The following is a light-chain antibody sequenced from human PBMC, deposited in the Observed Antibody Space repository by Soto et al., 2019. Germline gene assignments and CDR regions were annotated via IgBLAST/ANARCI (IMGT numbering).Light chain of an antibody. V-gene: IGKV3-20*01. Sequence: EIVLTQSPGTLSLSPGERATLSCRAIQSLTNDYLAWYQQKPGQAPRLLIYGASSRATGIPDRFSGSGSGTEFTLTISSLQSEDFAVYYCQQYNNWPPSTFGQGTKVDIK. CDR3: QQYNNWPPST. CDR2: GAS. J-gene: IGKJ1*01. CDR1: QSLTNDY.